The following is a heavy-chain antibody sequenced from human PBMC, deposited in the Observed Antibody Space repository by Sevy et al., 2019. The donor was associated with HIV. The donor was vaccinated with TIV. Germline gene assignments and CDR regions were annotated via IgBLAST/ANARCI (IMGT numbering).Heavy chain of an antibody. D-gene: IGHD6-19*01. J-gene: IGHJ5*02. CDR2: INHSGST. V-gene: IGHV4-34*01. CDR1: GGSFSGYY. CDR3: ARDRLRAVAGKLDP. Sequence: SETLSLTCAVYGGSFSGYYWSWIRQPPGKGLEWIGEINHSGSTNYNPSLKSRVTISVDTSKNQFSLKLSSVTAADTAVYYCARDRLRAVAGKLDPWGQRTLVTVSS.